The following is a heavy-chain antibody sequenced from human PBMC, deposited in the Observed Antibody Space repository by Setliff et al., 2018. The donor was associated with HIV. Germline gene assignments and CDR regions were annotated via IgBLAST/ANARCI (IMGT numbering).Heavy chain of an antibody. Sequence: SETLSLTCNISGVSIPTNYWNWIRQPTGKGLEWIGRIYTTGGTNYNPALKSRVTMSIDTSKNQISLKLNSVTAADTATYYCARSNPGITAGLLAYWGPGTLVTVSS. CDR2: IYTTGGT. D-gene: IGHD6-13*01. J-gene: IGHJ4*02. CDR1: GVSIPTNY. CDR3: ARSNPGITAGLLAY. V-gene: IGHV4-4*07.